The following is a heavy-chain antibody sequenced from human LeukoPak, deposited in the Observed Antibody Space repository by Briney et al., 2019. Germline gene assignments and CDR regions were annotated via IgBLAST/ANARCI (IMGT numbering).Heavy chain of an antibody. CDR3: VRFNH. Sequence: GGSLRLSCAASGISFSDFWLSWVRQVPGKGLEWVASISQDGSDKHYVDSVKGRFTLSRDNTKNSLYLQMSSLRAEDTAVYYCVRFNHWGQGALVAVSS. CDR2: ISQDGSDK. CDR1: GISFSDFW. J-gene: IGHJ4*02. V-gene: IGHV3-7*04.